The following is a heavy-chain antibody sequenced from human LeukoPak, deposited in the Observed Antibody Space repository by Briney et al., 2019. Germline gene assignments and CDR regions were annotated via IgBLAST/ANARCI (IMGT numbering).Heavy chain of an antibody. CDR3: AGGFDGRKVGY. Sequence: TSSETLSLTCAVYGGSFSGYYWSWIRQPPGKGLEWIGEINHSGSTNYNPSLKSRVTISVDTSKNQFSLNLRSVTAAETAVYFCAGGFDGRKVGYWGQGTLVTVSS. CDR2: INHSGST. J-gene: IGHJ4*02. D-gene: IGHD2-15*01. CDR1: GGSFSGYY. V-gene: IGHV4-34*01.